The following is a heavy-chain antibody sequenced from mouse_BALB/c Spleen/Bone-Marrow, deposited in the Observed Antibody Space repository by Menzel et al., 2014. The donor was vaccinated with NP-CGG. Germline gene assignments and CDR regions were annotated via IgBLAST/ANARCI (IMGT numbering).Heavy chain of an antibody. Sequence: VQLQQSGAELVKPGASVKLSCKASGYNFISYWIHWVKQRPGQGLEWIGEINPGNGRTNYNEKFKNKATLTIDKSSSTAYMQLSRLTPEDSAVYYCARWGKGYFDVWGAGTTVTVSS. J-gene: IGHJ1*01. CDR1: GYNFISYW. D-gene: IGHD1-3*01. V-gene: IGHV1S81*02. CDR2: INPGNGRT. CDR3: ARWGKGYFDV.